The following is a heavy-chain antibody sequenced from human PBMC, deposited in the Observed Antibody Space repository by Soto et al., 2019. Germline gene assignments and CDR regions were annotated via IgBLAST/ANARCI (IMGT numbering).Heavy chain of an antibody. Sequence: PSETLSLTCAVYGGSFSGYYWSWIRQPPGKGLEWIGEINHSGSTNYNPSLKSRATISVDTSKNQFSLKLSSVTAADTAVYYCARGQGAARPLRSYGMDVWGQGTTVTVSS. D-gene: IGHD6-6*01. J-gene: IGHJ6*02. CDR2: INHSGST. CDR3: ARGQGAARPLRSYGMDV. CDR1: GGSFSGYY. V-gene: IGHV4-34*01.